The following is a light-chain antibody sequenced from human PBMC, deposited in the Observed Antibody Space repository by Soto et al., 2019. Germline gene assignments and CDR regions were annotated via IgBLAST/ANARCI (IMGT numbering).Light chain of an antibody. CDR3: QQYSSNLYT. Sequence: EIQMTQSPSTLSASVGDRVTITCRASQSISTHLAWYQQKPGKAPEVLIYDASTLESGVPSGFSGSGSGTKFTLTISSLQPDDFATYYCQQYSSNLYTFGQGTKLEIK. V-gene: IGKV1-5*01. CDR1: QSISTH. CDR2: DAS. J-gene: IGKJ2*01.